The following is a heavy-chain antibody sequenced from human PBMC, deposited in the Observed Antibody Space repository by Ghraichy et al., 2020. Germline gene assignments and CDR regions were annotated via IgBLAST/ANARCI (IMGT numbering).Heavy chain of an antibody. CDR3: ARHGRYCSSTSCYHKWFDP. V-gene: IGHV5-51*01. CDR1: GYSFTSYW. CDR2: IYPGDSDT. D-gene: IGHD2-2*01. Sequence: KVSCKGSGYSFTSYWIGWVRQMPGKGLEWMGIIYPGDSDTRYSPSFQGQVTISADKSISTAYLQWSSLKASDTAMYYCARHGRYCSSTSCYHKWFDPWGQGTLVTVSS. J-gene: IGHJ5*02.